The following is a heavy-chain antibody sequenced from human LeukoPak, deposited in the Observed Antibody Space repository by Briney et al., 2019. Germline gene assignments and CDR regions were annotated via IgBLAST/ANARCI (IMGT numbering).Heavy chain of an antibody. CDR2: INHSGST. V-gene: IGHV4-34*01. CDR1: GGSFSGYY. Sequence: PSETLSLTCAVYGGSFSGYYWRWIRQPPGKGLEWIGEINHSGSTNYNPSLKSRVTISVDTSKNQFSLKLSSVTAADTAVYYCARGGYWYYDSSGYPLFYWGQGTLVTVSS. D-gene: IGHD3-22*01. J-gene: IGHJ4*02. CDR3: ARGGYWYYDSSGYPLFY.